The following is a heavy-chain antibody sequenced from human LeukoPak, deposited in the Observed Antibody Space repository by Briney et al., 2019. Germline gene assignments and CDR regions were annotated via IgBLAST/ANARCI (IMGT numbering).Heavy chain of an antibody. D-gene: IGHD1-26*01. CDR2: VSYDGSNK. CDR1: GFTFSSYA. V-gene: IGHV3-30-3*01. Sequence: GGSLRLSCAASGFTFSSYAMHWVRQAPGKGLEWVAVVSYDGSNKYYADSVKGRFTISRDNSKNTLYLQMNSLRAEDTAVYYCAREWTVGAFDAFDIWGQGTMVTVSS. J-gene: IGHJ3*02. CDR3: AREWTVGAFDAFDI.